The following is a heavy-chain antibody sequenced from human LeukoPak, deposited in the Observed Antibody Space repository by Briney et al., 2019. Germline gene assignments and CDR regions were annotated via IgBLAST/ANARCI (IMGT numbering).Heavy chain of an antibody. CDR2: ISHDGSGI. CDR1: GFTFSSYL. V-gene: IGHV3-30-3*01. D-gene: IGHD4-23*01. CDR3: ARSFGGNWLDP. Sequence: PGGSLRLSCAASGFTFSSYLMHWVRQSPGRGLEWVAVISHDGSGIYYADSVKGRFTISRDNAKNSLFLQMNSLRAEDTAVYYCARSFGGNWLDPWGQGTLVTVSS. J-gene: IGHJ5*02.